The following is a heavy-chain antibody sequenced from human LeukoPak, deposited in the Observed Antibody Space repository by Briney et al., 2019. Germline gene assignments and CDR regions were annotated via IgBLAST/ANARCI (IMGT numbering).Heavy chain of an antibody. CDR1: GGSVSSGSYY. Sequence: SETLSLTCTVSGGSVSSGSYYWSWIRQPPGKGLEWIGYIYYSGSTNYNPSLKSRVTISVDTSKNQFSLKLSSVTAADTAVYYCASSTYDFWSGYPNWFDPWAREPWSPSPQ. D-gene: IGHD3-3*01. J-gene: IGHJ5*02. CDR3: ASSTYDFWSGYPNWFDP. V-gene: IGHV4-61*01. CDR2: IYYSGST.